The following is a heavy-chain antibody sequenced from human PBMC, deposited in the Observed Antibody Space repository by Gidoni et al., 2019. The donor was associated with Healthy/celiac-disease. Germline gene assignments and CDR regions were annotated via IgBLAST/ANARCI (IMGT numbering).Heavy chain of an antibody. V-gene: IGHV3-23*01. CDR3: AKKRQLGPSYYFDY. Sequence: STYYADSVKGRFTISRDNSKNTLYLQMNSLRAEDTAVYYCAKKRQLGPSYYFDYWGQGTLFTVSS. D-gene: IGHD6-6*01. J-gene: IGHJ4*02. CDR2: ST.